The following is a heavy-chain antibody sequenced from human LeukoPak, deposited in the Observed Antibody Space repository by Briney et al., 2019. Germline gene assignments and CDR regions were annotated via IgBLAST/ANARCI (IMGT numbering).Heavy chain of an antibody. V-gene: IGHV3-23*01. Sequence: GGSLRLSCAASGFTFSSYAMSWVRQAPGKGLEWVSGFSGGDGSTSYANSVKGRFTISRDNSKNTLYLQMNSLRAEDTAVYYCAKGKVVPATIYDYWGQGTLVTVSS. CDR3: AKGKVVPATIYDY. CDR2: FSGGDGST. J-gene: IGHJ4*02. CDR1: GFTFSSYA. D-gene: IGHD2-2*02.